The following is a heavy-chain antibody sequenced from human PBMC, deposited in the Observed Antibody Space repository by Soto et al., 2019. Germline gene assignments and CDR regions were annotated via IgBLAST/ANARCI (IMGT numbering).Heavy chain of an antibody. D-gene: IGHD3-10*01. CDR3: ARDRMVRVNWFDP. V-gene: IGHV3-30-3*01. Sequence: QVQLVESGGGVVQPGRSLRLSCAASGFTFSSYAMHWVRQAPGKGLEWVAVISYDGSNKYYADSVKGRFTISRDNSKNTLYLQMNSLRAEDTAVYYSARDRMVRVNWFDPWGQGTLVTVSS. CDR2: ISYDGSNK. J-gene: IGHJ5*02. CDR1: GFTFSSYA.